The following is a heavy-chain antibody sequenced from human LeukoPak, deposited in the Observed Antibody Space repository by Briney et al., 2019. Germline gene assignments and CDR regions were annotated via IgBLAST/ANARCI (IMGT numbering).Heavy chain of an antibody. Sequence: PGGSLRLSCAASGFTFSSYGMHWVRQAPGKGLEWVAFIRYDGSNKYYTDSVKGRFTISRDNSENTLYLQMNSLRAEDTAVYYCARDLFFLFGYCSSTSCPEDAFDIWGQGTMVTVSS. CDR3: ARDLFFLFGYCSSTSCPEDAFDI. D-gene: IGHD2-2*01. V-gene: IGHV3-30*02. J-gene: IGHJ3*02. CDR1: GFTFSSYG. CDR2: IRYDGSNK.